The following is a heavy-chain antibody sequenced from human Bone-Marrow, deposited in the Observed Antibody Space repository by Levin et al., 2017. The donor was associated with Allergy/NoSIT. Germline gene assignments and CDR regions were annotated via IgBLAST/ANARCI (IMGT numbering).Heavy chain of an antibody. D-gene: IGHD2-2*01. Sequence: GGSLRLSCAASGFSFSTSAMSWVRQAPGKGLEWVSAISSSGGSTFYADSVKGRFTVSRDNPKNTLYLQMNSLRAEDTAIYYCAKYCVSTSCYPYYGMDVWGQGTTVTVSS. J-gene: IGHJ6*02. CDR1: GFSFSTSA. V-gene: IGHV3-23*01. CDR3: AKYCVSTSCYPYYGMDV. CDR2: ISSSGGST.